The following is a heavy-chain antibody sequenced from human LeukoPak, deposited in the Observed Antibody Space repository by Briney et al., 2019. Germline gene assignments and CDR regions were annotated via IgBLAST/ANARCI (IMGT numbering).Heavy chain of an antibody. CDR2: IYTRGST. J-gene: IGHJ4*02. V-gene: IGHV4-4*07. CDR1: GGSISSYY. D-gene: IGHD3-3*01. CDR3: ARDFEVWDYDFWSGYPYYFDY. Sequence: PSETLSLTCTVSGGSISSYYWSWIRQPAGKGLEWIGRIYTRGSTNYNPSLKSRVTMSVDTSKNQFSLKLSSVTAADTAVYYCARDFEVWDYDFWSGYPYYFDYWGQGTLVTVSS.